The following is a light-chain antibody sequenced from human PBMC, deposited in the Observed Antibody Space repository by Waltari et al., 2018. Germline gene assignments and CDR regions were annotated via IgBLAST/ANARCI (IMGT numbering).Light chain of an antibody. Sequence: EIVLTQSPGTLSLSPGERATLSCRASQSVSRALAWDQQNPGQAPRLLIDGASNRATDIPDRFSGSGSGTDFSLIISRLEPEDFAVYYCQHYVSLPVTFGQGTKVEIK. CDR3: QHYVSLPVT. J-gene: IGKJ1*01. CDR2: GAS. CDR1: QSVSRA. V-gene: IGKV3-20*01.